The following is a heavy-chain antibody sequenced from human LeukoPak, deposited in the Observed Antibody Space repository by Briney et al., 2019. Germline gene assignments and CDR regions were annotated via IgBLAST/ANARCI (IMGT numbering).Heavy chain of an antibody. CDR3: ARQRGANWFDP. V-gene: IGHV4-39*01. J-gene: IGHJ5*02. D-gene: IGHD1-26*01. CDR1: GGSIGGSSYY. CDR2: IYYSGST. Sequence: SETLSLTCTVSGGSIGGSSYYWGWIRQPPGKGLEWIGSIYYSGSTNYNPSLKSRVTISVDTSKNQFSLKLSSVTAADTAVYYCARQRGANWFDPWGQGTLVTVSS.